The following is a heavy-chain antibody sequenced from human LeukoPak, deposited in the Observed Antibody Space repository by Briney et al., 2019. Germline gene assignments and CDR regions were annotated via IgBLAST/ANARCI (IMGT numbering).Heavy chain of an antibody. CDR1: GYTFTSYG. CDR3: ARGPPYYYDSSGYSRVFDI. Sequence: ASVKVSCKASGYTFTSYGTIWVRQAPGQGLEWMGWISAYNGNTNYAQKLQGGVTMTTDTSTSTAYMELRSLRSDDTAVYYCARGPPYYYDSSGYSRVFDIWGQGTMVTVSS. V-gene: IGHV1-18*01. CDR2: ISAYNGNT. J-gene: IGHJ3*02. D-gene: IGHD3-22*01.